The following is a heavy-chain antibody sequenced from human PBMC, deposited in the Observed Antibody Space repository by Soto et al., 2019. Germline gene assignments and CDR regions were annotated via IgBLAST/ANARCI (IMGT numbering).Heavy chain of an antibody. CDR3: AKGWGDG. D-gene: IGHD3-16*01. Sequence: EVRLLESAGGLVQPGGSMRLSCADSGFTFSSHVMSWVRQAPGNRLEWVSSISGSGGSTNYADSVKGRFTISRDNYNNTVYLQMNSLRDEDTAVYYCAKGWGDGWGQGTLVTVSS. J-gene: IGHJ4*02. CDR1: GFTFSSHV. CDR2: ISGSGGST. V-gene: IGHV3-23*01.